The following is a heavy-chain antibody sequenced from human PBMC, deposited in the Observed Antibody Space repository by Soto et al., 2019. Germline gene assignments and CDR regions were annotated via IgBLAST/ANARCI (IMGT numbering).Heavy chain of an antibody. Sequence: GGSLRLSCAASGFTFSSYSMNWVRQASGKGLEWVSSISISSSYIYYVDSVKGRFTISRDNAKNSLYLQMNSLRAEDTAVYYCARVAIFGVVIIPDYYYYYMDVWGKGTTVTVSS. D-gene: IGHD3-3*01. V-gene: IGHV3-21*01. CDR3: ARVAIFGVVIIPDYYYYYMDV. CDR1: GFTFSSYS. CDR2: ISISSSYI. J-gene: IGHJ6*03.